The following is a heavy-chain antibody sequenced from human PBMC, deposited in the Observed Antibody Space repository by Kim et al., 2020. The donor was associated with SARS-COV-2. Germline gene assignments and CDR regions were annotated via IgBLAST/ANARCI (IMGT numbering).Heavy chain of an antibody. V-gene: IGHV3-53*01. J-gene: IGHJ4*02. D-gene: IGHD6-6*01. Sequence: TYYADSVKGRFTISRDTSKNTLLLQMSSLRAYDTAIYYCAKTSSTFKFPTWGQGTLVIVSS. CDR2: T. CDR3: AKTSSTFKFPT.